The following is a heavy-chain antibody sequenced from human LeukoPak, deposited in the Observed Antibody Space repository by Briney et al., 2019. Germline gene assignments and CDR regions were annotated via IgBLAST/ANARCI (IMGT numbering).Heavy chain of an antibody. V-gene: IGHV1-69*13. CDR2: IIPIFGAA. CDR3: ARSDGSFWFDP. J-gene: IGHJ5*02. D-gene: IGHD2-15*01. Sequence: AVKVSCKASGGTFISYAMSWVRQAPGQGREWMGGIIPIFGAANYAQKFQGRVTITAEESRSTAYMELSSLRSEDTAVYYCARSDGSFWFDPWGQGTLVTVSS. CDR1: GGTFISYA.